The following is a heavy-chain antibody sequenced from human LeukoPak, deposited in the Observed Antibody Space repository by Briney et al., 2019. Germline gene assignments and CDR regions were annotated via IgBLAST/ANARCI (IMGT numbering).Heavy chain of an antibody. J-gene: IGHJ6*03. CDR2: IRTSSTTI. Sequence: GGSLRLSCAASGFTFSSYDMNWVRQAPGKGLEWVSYIRTSSTTIYYADSVKGRFTVSRDNAKNSLYLQMNSLRAEDTAVYHCARDRLLEDRDYSYYYYMDVWGKGTTVTVSS. V-gene: IGHV3-48*01. CDR1: GFTFSSYD. CDR3: ARDRLLEDRDYSYYYYMDV. D-gene: IGHD1-1*01.